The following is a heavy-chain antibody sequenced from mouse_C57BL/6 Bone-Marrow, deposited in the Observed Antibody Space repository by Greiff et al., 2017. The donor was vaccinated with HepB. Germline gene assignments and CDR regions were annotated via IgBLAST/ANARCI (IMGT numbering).Heavy chain of an antibody. CDR2: ISSGGSYT. CDR1: GFTFSSYG. Sequence: DVMLVESGGDLVKPGGSLKLSCAASGFTFSSYGMSWVRQTPDKRLEWVATISSGGSYTYYPDSVKGRFTISRDNAKNTLYLQMSSLKSEDTAMYYCARRSSNFSDYWGQGTTLTVSS. D-gene: IGHD2-5*01. J-gene: IGHJ2*01. CDR3: ARRSSNFSDY. V-gene: IGHV5-6*02.